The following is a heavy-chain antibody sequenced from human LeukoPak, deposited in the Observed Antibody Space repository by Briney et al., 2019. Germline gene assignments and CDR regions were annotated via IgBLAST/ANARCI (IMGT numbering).Heavy chain of an antibody. CDR2: IYYSGST. CDR3: ARPSLDYGGIDAFDF. Sequence: SETLSLTCTVSGGSISSSSYYWGWIRQPPGKGLEWIGSIYYSGSTYYNPSLKSRVTISVDTSKNQFSLKLSSVTAADTAVYYCARPSLDYGGIDAFDFWGQGTLVTVSS. D-gene: IGHD4-23*01. V-gene: IGHV4-39*01. CDR1: GGSISSSSYY. J-gene: IGHJ3*01.